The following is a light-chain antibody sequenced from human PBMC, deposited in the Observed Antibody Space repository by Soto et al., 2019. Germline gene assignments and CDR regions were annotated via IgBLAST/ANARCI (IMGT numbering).Light chain of an antibody. V-gene: IGKV3-15*01. CDR1: QSVGSN. CDR3: QQYTNWPYT. J-gene: IGKJ2*01. Sequence: EIVMTQSPATLSVSPGERASLSCRASQSVGSNLAWYQQTAGQAPRLLIYGASTRATGIPARFSVSGSGTEFTLTISSLQSEDFAVYSGQQYTNWPYTFGQGTKLEIK. CDR2: GAS.